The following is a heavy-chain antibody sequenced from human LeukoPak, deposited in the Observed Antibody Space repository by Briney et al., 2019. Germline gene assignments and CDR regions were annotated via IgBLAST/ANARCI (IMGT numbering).Heavy chain of an antibody. J-gene: IGHJ6*03. CDR3: ARVGPWVNPDYYYYYMDV. V-gene: IGHV4-59*01. Sequence: SETLSLTCTVSGGSISSYYWSWIRQPPGKGLEWIGYIYYIGSTNYNPSLKSRVTISVDTSKNQFSLKLSSVTAADTAIYYCARVGPWVNPDYYYYYMDVWGKGTTVTVS. D-gene: IGHD1-14*01. CDR2: IYYIGST. CDR1: GGSISSYY.